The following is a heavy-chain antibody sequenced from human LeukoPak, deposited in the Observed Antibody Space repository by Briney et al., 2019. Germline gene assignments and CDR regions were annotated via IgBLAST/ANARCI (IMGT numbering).Heavy chain of an antibody. Sequence: GGSLRLSCAASGFTFSDYSMNWVRQAPGQGLEWVASISSSSADIYYTESVKGRFTISRDNSKNSPYMQMSSRRSEDPAGYYCARLNSRVGPFDYWGQGTLVTVSS. CDR1: GFTFSDYS. CDR2: ISSSSADI. D-gene: IGHD1-26*01. J-gene: IGHJ4*02. CDR3: ARLNSRVGPFDY. V-gene: IGHV3-21*01.